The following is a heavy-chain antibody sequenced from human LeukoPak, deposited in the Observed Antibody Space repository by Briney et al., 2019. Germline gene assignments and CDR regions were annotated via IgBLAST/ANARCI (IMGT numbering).Heavy chain of an antibody. V-gene: IGHV4-59*01. Sequence: PSETLSLTCTVSGGSISNYYWNWIRQPPGKGLEWIGYIYYSGSTNYNPSLKSRVTISVDTSKNQFSLKLSSVTAADTAVYYCARVYDYVWGSYRLLDAFDIWGQGTMVTVSS. CDR3: ARVYDYVWGSYRLLDAFDI. D-gene: IGHD3-16*02. CDR2: IYYSGST. J-gene: IGHJ3*02. CDR1: GGSISNYY.